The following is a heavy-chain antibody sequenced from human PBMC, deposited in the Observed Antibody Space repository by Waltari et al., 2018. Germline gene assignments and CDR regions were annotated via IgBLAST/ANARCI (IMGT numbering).Heavy chain of an antibody. J-gene: IGHJ4*02. CDR2: MNPTSGNT. D-gene: IGHD3-10*01. V-gene: IGHV1-8*01. CDR3: ARRDNYYGSGSPDY. CDR1: GYTFTSYD. Sequence: QVQLVQSGAEVKKPGASVKVSCKASGYTFTSYDINWVRQATGQGLEWMGWMNPTSGNTGYAQKFQGRVTMTRHTSISIAYMDLSSLRSEDTAVYYCARRDNYYGSGSPDYWGQGTLVTVSS.